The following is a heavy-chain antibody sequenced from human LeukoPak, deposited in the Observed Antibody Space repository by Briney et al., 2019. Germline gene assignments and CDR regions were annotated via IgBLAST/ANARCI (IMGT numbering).Heavy chain of an antibody. Sequence: GGSLRLSCAASGFTFSSYSMNWVRQAPGKGLEWVSSISSSSSYIYYADSVKGRFTISRDNAKNSLYLQMNSLRAEDTAVYYCARDPSSGDPFDYWGQGTLVTVSS. V-gene: IGHV3-21*01. CDR2: ISSSSSYI. J-gene: IGHJ4*02. CDR1: GFTFSSYS. D-gene: IGHD6-19*01. CDR3: ARDPSSGDPFDY.